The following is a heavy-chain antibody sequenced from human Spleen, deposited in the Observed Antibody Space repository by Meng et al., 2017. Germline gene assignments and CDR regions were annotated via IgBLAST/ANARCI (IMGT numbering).Heavy chain of an antibody. CDR2: ISSSSSYI. D-gene: IGHD1-26*01. Sequence: GESLKISCAASGFTVSHNYMSWVRQAPGKGLEWVSSISSSSSYIYYADSVKGRFTISRDDSKNTLYLQMNSLKTEDTAVYYCTTDSESGSYFGFFDIWGQGTMVTVSS. CDR1: GFTVSHNY. J-gene: IGHJ3*02. CDR3: TTDSESGSYFGFFDI. V-gene: IGHV3-21*03.